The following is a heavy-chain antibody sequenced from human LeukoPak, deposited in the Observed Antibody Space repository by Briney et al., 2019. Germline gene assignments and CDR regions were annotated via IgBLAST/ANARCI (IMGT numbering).Heavy chain of an antibody. CDR3: AKEITLTTAYFDY. CDR1: GFTFIKYD. D-gene: IGHD4-17*01. Sequence: GGSLRLSGIASGFTFIKYDRSWGRQAPGKGLEWVSGISDSGDQTYYADSVRARFTISRDNSKNTLYLQVNSLRAEDTALYYCAKEITLTTAYFDYWGQGSLVTVSS. V-gene: IGHV3-23*01. J-gene: IGHJ4*02. CDR2: ISDSGDQT.